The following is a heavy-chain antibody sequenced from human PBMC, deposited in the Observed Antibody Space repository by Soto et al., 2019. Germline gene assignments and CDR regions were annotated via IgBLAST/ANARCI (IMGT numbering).Heavy chain of an antibody. CDR3: VHSIRSRAAD. Sequence: QITLKESGPTLVKPTQTLTLTCTFSGFSLSTSGVVVGWIRQPPGKALEWLALIYWDDAKRYSPSLQSRLTTSEDTYQYPVFHTMTNVDPVDTAPYYCVHSIRSRAADWGQGTLVTVSS. J-gene: IGHJ4*02. CDR2: IYWDDAK. D-gene: IGHD6-25*01. CDR1: GFSLSTSGVV. V-gene: IGHV2-5*02.